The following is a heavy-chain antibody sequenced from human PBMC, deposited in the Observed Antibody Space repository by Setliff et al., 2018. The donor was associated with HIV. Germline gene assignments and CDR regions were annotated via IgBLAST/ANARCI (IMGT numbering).Heavy chain of an antibody. CDR2: INTSGGNT. Sequence: GGSLRLSCAASGFTFSSYAMSWVRQTPEKGLEWVSEINTSGGNTYYADSVKGRFTISRDNAKNSLYLQMNSLKTEDTAVYYCTTDSVGLGLYYFDYWGQGTLVTVSS. D-gene: IGHD1-26*01. CDR1: GFTFSSYA. V-gene: IGHV3-23*01. J-gene: IGHJ4*02. CDR3: TTDSVGLGLYYFDY.